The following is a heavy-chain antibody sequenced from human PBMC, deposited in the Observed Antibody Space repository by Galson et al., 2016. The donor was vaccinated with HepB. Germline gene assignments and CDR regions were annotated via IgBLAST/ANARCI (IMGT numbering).Heavy chain of an antibody. V-gene: IGHV3-30*05. J-gene: IGHJ3*02. CDR2: ISYDGKKT. CDR3: ARIESRVDGFDI. CDR1: GFTFRNYG. Sequence: SLRLSCAASGFTFRNYGMHWVRQAPGKGLEWVAVISYDGKKTYYGDSVKGRFTISRDNSKNTMYLQMNSLKKEDTAVYYCARIESRVDGFDIWGQGTRVTVSS.